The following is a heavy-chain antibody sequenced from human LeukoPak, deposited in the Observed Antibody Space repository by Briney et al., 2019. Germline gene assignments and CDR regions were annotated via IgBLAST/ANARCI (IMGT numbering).Heavy chain of an antibody. J-gene: IGHJ4*02. V-gene: IGHV3-30*04. CDR2: ISYDGSNK. CDR3: ASDDSGYDEGALLDY. Sequence: PGGSLRLSCAASGFTFSSYAMHWVRQAPGKGLEWVAVISYDGSNKYYADSVKGRFTISRDNSKNTLYLQMNSLRAEDTAVYYCASDDSGYDEGALLDYWGQGTLVTVST. D-gene: IGHD5-12*01. CDR1: GFTFSSYA.